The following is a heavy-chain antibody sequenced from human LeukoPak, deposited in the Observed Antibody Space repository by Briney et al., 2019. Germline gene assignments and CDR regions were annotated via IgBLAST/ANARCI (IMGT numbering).Heavy chain of an antibody. D-gene: IGHD3-22*01. V-gene: IGHV1-18*01. Sequence: AASVKVSCKASGYTFTSYGISWVRQAPGQGLEWMGWISGYNGNTNYAQKLQGRVTMTTDTSTTTAYMELTSLRSDDTAVYYCARVRLGYYYDSSGYYSGEYGMDVWGQGTTVTVS. CDR2: ISGYNGNT. CDR3: ARVRLGYYYDSSGYYSGEYGMDV. CDR1: GYTFTSYG. J-gene: IGHJ6*02.